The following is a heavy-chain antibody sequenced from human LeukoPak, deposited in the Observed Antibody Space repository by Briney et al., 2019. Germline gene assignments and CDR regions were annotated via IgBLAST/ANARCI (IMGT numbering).Heavy chain of an antibody. CDR3: ARGLQLVNFDY. D-gene: IGHD6-13*01. CDR1: DGSISSYY. J-gene: IGHJ4*02. V-gene: IGHV4-59*01. Sequence: SETLSLTCTVSDGSISSYYWSWIRQPPGKGLEWIGYIYYSGSTNYNPSLKSRVTISVDTSKNQFSLKLSSVTAADTAVYYCARGLQLVNFDYWGQGTLVTVSS. CDR2: IYYSGST.